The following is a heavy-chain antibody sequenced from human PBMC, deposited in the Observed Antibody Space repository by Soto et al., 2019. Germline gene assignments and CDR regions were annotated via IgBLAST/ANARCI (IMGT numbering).Heavy chain of an antibody. CDR1: GGSFSGYY. J-gene: IGHJ4*02. CDR2: IYHSGSF. CDR3: ARASGYCSGGTCFPFDY. D-gene: IGHD2-15*01. Sequence: QVQLQQWGAGLLKPSETLSLTCAVYGGSFSGYYWSWIRQPPGKGLEWIGYIYHSGSFYYNPSLKSRVTISVDRSKNQFSLNLDSVTAADTAVYYCARASGYCSGGTCFPFDYWGRGTLVTVSS. V-gene: IGHV4-34*01.